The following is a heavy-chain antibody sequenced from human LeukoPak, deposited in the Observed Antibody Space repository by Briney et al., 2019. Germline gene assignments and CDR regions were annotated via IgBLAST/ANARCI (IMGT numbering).Heavy chain of an antibody. J-gene: IGHJ4*02. D-gene: IGHD3-10*01. CDR2: VSYDGSNK. V-gene: IGHV3-30-3*01. Sequence: GGSLRLSCAASGFTFSYYTMHWVRQAPGQGLEWVVLVSYDGSNKYYADSVKGRFTISRDTSKDTLYLQMNSLRAEDTAVYYCARVGEGTITTYFDYWGQGTLVTVSS. CDR1: GFTFSYYT. CDR3: ARVGEGTITTYFDY.